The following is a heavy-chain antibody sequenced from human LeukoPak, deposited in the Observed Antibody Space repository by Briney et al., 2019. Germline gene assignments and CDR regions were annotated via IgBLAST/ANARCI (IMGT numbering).Heavy chain of an antibody. CDR3: ARGDSGSNYIDY. CDR2: ISSSGSTI. V-gene: IGHV3-48*03. CDR1: GFTFSSYE. Sequence: GGSLRLSCADSGFTFSSYEMKWVRQAPGKELEWGSYISSSGSTIYFVDSVKRRFTISRDNAKNSLYLQMNRLRAADTAVCYCARGDSGSNYIDYWGQGTLVTVSS. J-gene: IGHJ4*02. D-gene: IGHD1-26*01.